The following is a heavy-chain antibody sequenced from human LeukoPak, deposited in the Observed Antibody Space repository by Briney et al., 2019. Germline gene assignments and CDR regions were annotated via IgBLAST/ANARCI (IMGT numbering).Heavy chain of an antibody. D-gene: IGHD6-13*01. J-gene: IGHJ4*02. CDR1: GFAFSFFA. CDR3: AKDRETTSSGTFGN. Sequence: GGSLRLSCEASGFAFSFFAMSWLRQPPGKGLEWVSTINANSGTRSYAASVRGRFTISRDNSNNTVYLQMNSLRAEDTAVYYCAKDRETTSSGTFGNWGQGTLVTVSS. CDR2: INANSGTR. V-gene: IGHV3-23*01.